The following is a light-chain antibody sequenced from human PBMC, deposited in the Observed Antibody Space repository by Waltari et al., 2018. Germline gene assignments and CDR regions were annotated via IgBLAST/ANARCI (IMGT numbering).Light chain of an antibody. CDR3: SSYAGSSKGV. Sequence: QSALPQPASVSGSPGQSLTIPCTGTSSDVGNYNRVSWYQQHPGKAPKLMIYAVSKRPSGVSDRFSGSKSGDMASLTISGLQPEDEAEYFCSSYAGSSKGVFGGGTKVTVL. J-gene: IGLJ2*01. V-gene: IGLV2-23*02. CDR1: SSDVGNYNR. CDR2: AVS.